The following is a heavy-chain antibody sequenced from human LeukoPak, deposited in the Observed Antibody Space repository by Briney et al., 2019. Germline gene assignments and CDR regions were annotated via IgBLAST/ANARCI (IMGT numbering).Heavy chain of an antibody. CDR2: IYYSGST. D-gene: IGHD6-6*01. V-gene: IGHV4-59*08. Sequence: SETLSLTCTVSGGSISSNYWSWIRQPPGKGLEWIGYIYYSGSTSYNPSLKSRVTISVDTSKNQFSLKLSSVTAADTAVYYCARQGAYSSSSFDYWGQGTLVTVSS. CDR3: ARQGAYSSSSFDY. J-gene: IGHJ4*02. CDR1: GGSISSNY.